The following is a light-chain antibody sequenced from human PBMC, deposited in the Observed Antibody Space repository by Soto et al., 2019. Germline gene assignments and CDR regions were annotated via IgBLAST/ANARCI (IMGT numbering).Light chain of an antibody. CDR2: GAS. CDR1: QSVSGSY. V-gene: IGKV3-20*01. CDR3: LQYGSSPRT. Sequence: EIVLTQSPGTLSLSTGERATLSCRASQSVSGSYLAWYQHKAGQTPRLLIYGASSRATGIPDRFSGSGSGTDFTLTISGLEPDDLAVYYCLQYGSSPRTFGRGTKVDTK. J-gene: IGKJ1*01.